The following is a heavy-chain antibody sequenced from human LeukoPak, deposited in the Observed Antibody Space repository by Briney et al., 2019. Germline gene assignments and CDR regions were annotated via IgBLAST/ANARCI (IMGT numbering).Heavy chain of an antibody. Sequence: PGGSLRLSCAASGFTFSSYAVHWVRQAPGKGLEWVAVISYDGSNKYYADSVKGRFTISRDNSQNTLYLQMNSLRAEDTAVYFCARSGGFGALRDGPTETGYHTSLDYWGQGTLVTVSS. J-gene: IGHJ4*02. V-gene: IGHV3-30-3*01. CDR3: ARSGGFGALRDGPTETGYHTSLDY. D-gene: IGHD3-9*01. CDR2: ISYDGSNK. CDR1: GFTFSSYA.